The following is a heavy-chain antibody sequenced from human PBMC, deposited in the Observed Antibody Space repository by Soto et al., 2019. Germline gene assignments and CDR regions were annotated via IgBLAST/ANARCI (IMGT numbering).Heavy chain of an antibody. J-gene: IGHJ3*02. V-gene: IGHV3-23*01. CDR3: AKAGLYSSGWYGACDI. D-gene: IGHD6-19*01. CDR2: ISGSGGST. Sequence: PGGSLRLSCAASGFTFSSYAMSWVRQAPGKGLEWVSAISGSGGSTYYADSVKGRFTISRDNSKNTLYLQMNSLRAEDTAVYYCAKAGLYSSGWYGACDIWGQGTMVTVSS. CDR1: GFTFSSYA.